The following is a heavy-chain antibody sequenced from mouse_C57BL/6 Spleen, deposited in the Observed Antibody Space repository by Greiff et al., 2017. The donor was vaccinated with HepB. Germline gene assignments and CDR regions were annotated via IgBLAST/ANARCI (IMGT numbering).Heavy chain of an antibody. Sequence: QVHVKQSGPELVKPGASVKISCKASGYAFSSSWMNWVKQRPGKGLEWIGRIYPGDGDTNYNGKFKGKATLTADKSSSTAYMQLSSLTSEDSAVYFCAAPSGGDFYWYFDVWGTGTTVTVSS. CDR3: AAPSGGDFYWYFDV. V-gene: IGHV1-82*01. CDR1: GYAFSSSW. J-gene: IGHJ1*03. CDR2: IYPGDGDT.